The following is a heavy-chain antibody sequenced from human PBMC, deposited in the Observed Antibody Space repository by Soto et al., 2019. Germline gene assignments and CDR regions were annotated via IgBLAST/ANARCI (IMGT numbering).Heavy chain of an antibody. J-gene: IGHJ4*02. Sequence: EVQLVESGGDLVQPGGSLRLSCAASGFTVSSNYMSWVRQAPGKGLEWVSIIYSGGATYYADSVKGRFTISRDNSKNTLYLQMNNLRAEDTAVYYCARDVVGLIDYWGQGTLVSVSS. CDR1: GFTVSSNY. CDR2: IYSGGAT. V-gene: IGHV3-66*01. D-gene: IGHD2-8*01. CDR3: ARDVVGLIDY.